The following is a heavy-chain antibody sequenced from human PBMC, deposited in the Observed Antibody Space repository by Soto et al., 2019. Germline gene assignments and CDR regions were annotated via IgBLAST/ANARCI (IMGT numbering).Heavy chain of an antibody. V-gene: IGHV3-9*01. Sequence: PGGSLRLSCAAPGFTFNDFAMHWVRQAPGKGLEWVASIDWNGANIAYAASVEGRFTISRDNVKISLFLQMNSLRAEDTAFYFCARDSGIVAAGRSSFDPRGQGTLVTVSS. CDR1: GFTFNDFA. CDR3: ARDSGIVAAGRSSFDP. CDR2: IDWNGANI. J-gene: IGHJ5*02. D-gene: IGHD6-13*01.